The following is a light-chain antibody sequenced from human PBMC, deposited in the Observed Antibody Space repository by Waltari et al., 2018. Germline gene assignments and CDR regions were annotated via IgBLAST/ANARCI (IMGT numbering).Light chain of an antibody. CDR1: QSVGRS. CDR2: GAS. Sequence: LVLTQSPGTLSLSPGPRATLSCRASQSVGRSLAWYQQKPGQAPRLLIYGASNRAPGIPDRFSGSGSGTDFSLTISRLEPEDFGLYSCQHYVRLPATFGQGTKVEIK. J-gene: IGKJ1*01. CDR3: QHYVRLPAT. V-gene: IGKV3-20*01.